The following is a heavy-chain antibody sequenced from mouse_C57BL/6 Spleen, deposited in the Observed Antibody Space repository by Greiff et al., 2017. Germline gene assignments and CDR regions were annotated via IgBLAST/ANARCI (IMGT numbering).Heavy chain of an antibody. CDR2: ISSGSSTI. V-gene: IGHV5-17*01. CDR3: ARGITTVVDPLDY. Sequence: DVHLVESGGGLVKPGGSLKLSCAASGFTFSDYGMHWVRQAPEKGLEWVAYISSGSSTIYYADTVKGRFTISRDNAKNTLFLQMTSLRSEDTAMYYCARGITTVVDPLDYWGQGTTLTVSS. D-gene: IGHD1-1*01. CDR1: GFTFSDYG. J-gene: IGHJ2*01.